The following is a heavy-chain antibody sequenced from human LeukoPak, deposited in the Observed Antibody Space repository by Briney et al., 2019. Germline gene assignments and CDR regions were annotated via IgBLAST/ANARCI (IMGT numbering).Heavy chain of an antibody. Sequence: SETLSLTCTVSGGSISSYYWSWIRQPPGKGLEWIGYIYYSGSTNYNPSLKSRVTIPVDTSKNQFSLKLSSVTAADTAVYYCARDTPPYYDILTGYRWDYYGMDVWGQGTTVTVSS. CDR3: ARDTPPYYDILTGYRWDYYGMDV. CDR2: IYYSGST. J-gene: IGHJ6*02. CDR1: GGSISSYY. D-gene: IGHD3-9*01. V-gene: IGHV4-59*01.